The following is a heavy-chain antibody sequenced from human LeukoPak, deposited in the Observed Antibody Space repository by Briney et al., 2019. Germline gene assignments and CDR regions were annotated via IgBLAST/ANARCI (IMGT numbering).Heavy chain of an antibody. D-gene: IGHD4-23*01. CDR2: INHSGST. V-gene: IGHV4-34*01. Sequence: SETLALTCAVYGGSFSGYYWSWIRQPPGKGLEWIGEINHSGSTNYNPSLKSRATISVDTSKNQFSLKLSSVTAADTAVYYCARRGTVVTPYYYGMDVWGQGTTVTVSS. J-gene: IGHJ6*02. CDR3: ARRGTVVTPYYYGMDV. CDR1: GGSFSGYY.